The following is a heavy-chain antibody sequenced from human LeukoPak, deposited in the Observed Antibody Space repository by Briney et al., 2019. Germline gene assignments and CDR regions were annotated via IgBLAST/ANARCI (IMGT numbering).Heavy chain of an antibody. CDR1: GFTFSSYS. V-gene: IGHV3-21*01. CDR2: ISSGSSYI. CDR3: AKVGGSYWGGGDY. J-gene: IGHJ4*02. D-gene: IGHD3-10*01. Sequence: GGSLRLSCAASGFTFSSYSMDWVRQAPGKGPEWVSSISSGSSYIYYADSVKGRFTISRDNAKNSLYLQMNSLRAEDTAVYYCAKVGGSYWGGGDYWGQGTLVTVSS.